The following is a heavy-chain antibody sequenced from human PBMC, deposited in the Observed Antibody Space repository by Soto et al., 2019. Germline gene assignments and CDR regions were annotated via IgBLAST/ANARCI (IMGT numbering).Heavy chain of an antibody. V-gene: IGHV2-5*08. CDR3: ALTVQLERCGPNNNWFDP. CDR1: GGSISSGDYY. Sequence: TLSLTCTVSGGSISSGDYYWSWIRQPPGKGLEWLALIYWDDDKRYSPSLKSRLTITKDTSKNQVVLTMTNMDPVDTATYYCALTVQLERCGPNNNWFDPWGQGTLVTVSS. D-gene: IGHD1-1*01. CDR2: IYWDDDK. J-gene: IGHJ5*02.